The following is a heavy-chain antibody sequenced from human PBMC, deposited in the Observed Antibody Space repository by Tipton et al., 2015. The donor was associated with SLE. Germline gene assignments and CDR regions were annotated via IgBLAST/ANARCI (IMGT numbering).Heavy chain of an antibody. D-gene: IGHD2-8*02. CDR1: GFSVSDIR. CDR2: VDGGGGT. Sequence: SLRLSCAASGFSVSDIRMTWVRQAPGKGLEWVSVVDGGGGTDYADSVRGRFTTSRDNSQNTLYLQMNSLSADDTAVYYCARAGTWWNSGYWGQGPLVTVSS. CDR3: ARAGTWWNSGY. J-gene: IGHJ4*02. V-gene: IGHV3-66*02.